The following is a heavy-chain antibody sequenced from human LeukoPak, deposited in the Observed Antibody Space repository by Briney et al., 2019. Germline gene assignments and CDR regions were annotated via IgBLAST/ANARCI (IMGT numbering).Heavy chain of an antibody. J-gene: IGHJ4*02. CDR2: IWYVESNN. CDR1: GFTFSSYG. Sequence: PARSLRLSCAASGFTFSSYGMHRVRQDPRKRLQGGAVIWYVESNNNYADSVKSRFTISRDNSKNTLYLQMNSLRAEDTAVYYCARIVTSADEWRGVDYFDYWGQGTLVTVSS. V-gene: IGHV3-33*01. CDR3: ARIVTSADEWRGVDYFDY. D-gene: IGHD3-3*01.